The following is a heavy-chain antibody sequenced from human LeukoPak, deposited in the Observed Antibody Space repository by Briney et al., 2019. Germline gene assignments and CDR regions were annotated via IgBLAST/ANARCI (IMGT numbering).Heavy chain of an antibody. CDR1: GFTFSSDA. J-gene: IGHJ6*03. CDR2: ISSGGTTI. V-gene: IGHV3-48*04. Sequence: GGSLRLSCAASGFTFSSDAMGWVRQAPGKGREWVSYISSGGTTIYYADSVKGRFTISRDNAKNSLYLQMNSLRAEDTAVHYCARDRSVDYVWGSYPYYMDVWGKGTTVTISS. D-gene: IGHD3-16*01. CDR3: ARDRSVDYVWGSYPYYMDV.